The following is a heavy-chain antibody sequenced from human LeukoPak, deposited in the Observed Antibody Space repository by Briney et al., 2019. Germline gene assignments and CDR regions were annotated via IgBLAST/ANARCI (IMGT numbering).Heavy chain of an antibody. CDR1: GGTFSSYA. CDR3: ARGRPSMLYTLFFDY. D-gene: IGHD2-8*01. V-gene: IGHV1-69*13. J-gene: IGHJ4*02. CDR2: IIPIFGTA. Sequence: SVKVSCKASGGTFSSYAISWVRQAPGQGLEWMGGIIPIFGTANYAQKFQGRVTITADESTSTAYMELSSLRSEDTAVYYCARGRPSMLYTLFFDYWGQGTLVTVSS.